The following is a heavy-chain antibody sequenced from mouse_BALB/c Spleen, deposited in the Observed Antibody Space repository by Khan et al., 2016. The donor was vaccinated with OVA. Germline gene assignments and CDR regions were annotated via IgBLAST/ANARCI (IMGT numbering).Heavy chain of an antibody. CDR3: LRAGYNDWFAY. Sequence: QVQLKESGPGLVAPSQSLSITCTVSGFSLTSFDISWIRQPPGKGLEWLGVIWTGGGTNYNSAFMSRLSISKDNSKSQVFLKMNSLQTDATAIYYCLRAGYNDWFAYWGQGTLVTVSA. V-gene: IGHV2-9-2*01. J-gene: IGHJ3*01. CDR2: IWTGGGT. CDR1: GFSLTSFD. D-gene: IGHD1-3*01.